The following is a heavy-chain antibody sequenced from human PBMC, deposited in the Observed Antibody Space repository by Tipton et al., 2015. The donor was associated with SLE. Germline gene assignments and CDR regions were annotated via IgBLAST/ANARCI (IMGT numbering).Heavy chain of an antibody. V-gene: IGHV4-34*01. CDR1: GGSFSGYY. J-gene: IGHJ4*02. Sequence: TLSLTCAVYGGSFSGYYWSWIRQPPGKGLEWIGEINHSGSTNYNPSLKSRVTISVDTSKNQFSLKLSSVTAADTAVYYCARSPTIFGVVSNDYWGQGTLVTVSS. D-gene: IGHD3-3*01. CDR2: INHSGST. CDR3: ARSPTIFGVVSNDY.